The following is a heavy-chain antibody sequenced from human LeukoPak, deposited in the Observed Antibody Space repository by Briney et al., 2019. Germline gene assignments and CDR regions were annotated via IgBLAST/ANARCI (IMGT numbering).Heavy chain of an antibody. D-gene: IGHD6-19*01. Sequence: ASVKVSCKASGYTFTGYYMHWVRQAPGRGLEWMGRFNPNSGGTRYAQKFQGRVTMTRDTSISTAYMELSRLRSDNTAVYYCAREYSSGWYGDYWGQGTLVTVSS. CDR2: FNPNSGGT. CDR3: AREYSSGWYGDY. CDR1: GYTFTGYY. V-gene: IGHV1-2*06. J-gene: IGHJ4*02.